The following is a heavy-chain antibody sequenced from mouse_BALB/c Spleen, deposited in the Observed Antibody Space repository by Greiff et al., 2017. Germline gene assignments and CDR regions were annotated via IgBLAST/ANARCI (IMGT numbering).Heavy chain of an antibody. D-gene: IGHD2-1*01. Sequence: DVMLVESGGGLVKPGGSLKLSCAASGFTFSSYAMSWVRQSPEKRLEWVAEISSGGSYTYYPDTVTGRFTISRDNAKNTLYLEMSSLRSEDTAMYYCARDHRQYGNYPYAMDYWGQGTSVTVSS. CDR2: ISSGGSYT. CDR1: GFTFSSYA. V-gene: IGHV5-9-4*01. J-gene: IGHJ4*01. CDR3: ARDHRQYGNYPYAMDY.